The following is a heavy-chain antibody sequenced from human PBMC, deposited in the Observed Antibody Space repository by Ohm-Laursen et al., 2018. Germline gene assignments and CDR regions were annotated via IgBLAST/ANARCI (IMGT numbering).Heavy chain of an antibody. D-gene: IGHD2-15*01. CDR2: ISWNSGSI. CDR1: GFTFENYA. J-gene: IGHJ3*02. Sequence: SLRLSCAASGFTFENYAMHWVRQAPGKGLEWVSGISWNSGSIGYADPVKGRFTISRDNAKNSLYLQMNSLRAEDTALYYCAKDLKGYCSGGSCCSYAFDIWGQGTMVTVSS. V-gene: IGHV3-9*01. CDR3: AKDLKGYCSGGSCCSYAFDI.